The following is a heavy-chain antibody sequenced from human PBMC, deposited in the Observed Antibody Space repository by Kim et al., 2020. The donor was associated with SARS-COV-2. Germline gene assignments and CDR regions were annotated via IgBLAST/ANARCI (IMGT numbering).Heavy chain of an antibody. J-gene: IGHJ4*02. D-gene: IGHD3-22*01. CDR3: ARVTSSGYYYPYYFDY. V-gene: IGHV3-53*01. Sequence: LSLTCAASGFTVSSNYMSWVRQAPGKGLEWVSVIYSGGSTYYADSVKGRFTISRDNSKNTLYLQMNSLRAEDTAVYYCARVTSSGYYYPYYFDYWGQGTLVTVSS. CDR2: IYSGGST. CDR1: GFTVSSNY.